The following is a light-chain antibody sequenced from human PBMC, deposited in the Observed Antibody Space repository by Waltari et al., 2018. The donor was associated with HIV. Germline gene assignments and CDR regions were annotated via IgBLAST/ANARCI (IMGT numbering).Light chain of an antibody. CDR1: QTIGWS. J-gene: IGKJ3*01. Sequence: DIQLTQSPSSLSASLGDSVTMTCRASQTIGWSLNWYQQSPGKAPELLIYSANTVKSGVPSRFSGSGSGTDFTLTISNLQAEDFVSYFCQQSFSLPLTFVPGTKVDV. V-gene: IGKV1-39*01. CDR2: SAN. CDR3: QQSFSLPLT.